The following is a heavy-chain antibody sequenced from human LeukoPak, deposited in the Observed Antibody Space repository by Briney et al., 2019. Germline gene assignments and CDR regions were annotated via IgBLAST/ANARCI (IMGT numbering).Heavy chain of an antibody. CDR2: IYYSGST. Sequence: SETLSLTCTVSGGSISSYYWSWIRQPPGKGLGWIGYIYYSGSTNYNPSLKSRVTISVDTSKNQFSLKLSSVTAADTAVYYCARGPYSSGWYVSDYWGQGTLVTVSS. V-gene: IGHV4-59*01. CDR3: ARGPYSSGWYVSDY. J-gene: IGHJ4*02. D-gene: IGHD6-19*01. CDR1: GGSISSYY.